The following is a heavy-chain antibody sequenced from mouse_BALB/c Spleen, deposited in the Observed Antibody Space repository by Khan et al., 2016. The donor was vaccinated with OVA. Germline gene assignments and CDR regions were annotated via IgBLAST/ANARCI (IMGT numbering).Heavy chain of an antibody. V-gene: IGHV1S134*01. J-gene: IGHJ2*01. CDR3: TTAYYRYYFDY. CDR1: GSTFTSYG. D-gene: IGHD2-14*01. CDR2: IYPGNGYT. Sequence: EVQLQESGAELGRPGSSVKLSCKTSGSTFTSYGIKWVKQRPGQGLEWIGYIYPGNGYTEYNERFQGKAILTSDTSSSTAYMQLRSLTSGDSAMYFCTTAYYRYYFDYWGQGTILTVSS.